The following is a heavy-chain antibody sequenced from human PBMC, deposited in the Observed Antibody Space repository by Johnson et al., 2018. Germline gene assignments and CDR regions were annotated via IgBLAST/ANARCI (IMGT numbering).Heavy chain of an antibody. CDR3: AKDEGDYDSSGYDAFDI. Sequence: QVQLQESGPGLVKHSETLSLTCTVSGGSISSYYWSWIRQPPGKGLEWIGYIYYSGNTNYNPSLKSRVNLSIDTSKNQFSLRLSSVPAADTAVYYCAKDEGDYDSSGYDAFDIWGQGTMVTVSS. J-gene: IGHJ3*02. CDR1: GGSISSYY. V-gene: IGHV4-59*01. D-gene: IGHD3-22*01. CDR2: IYYSGNT.